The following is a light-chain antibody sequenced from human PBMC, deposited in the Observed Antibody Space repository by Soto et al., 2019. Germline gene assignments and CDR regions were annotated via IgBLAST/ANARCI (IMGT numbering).Light chain of an antibody. J-gene: IGLJ1*01. V-gene: IGLV2-14*01. CDR3: ALSTGVSTYV. CDR1: SSDVGGYKY. CDR2: EVS. Sequence: QSALTQPASVSGSPGQSITISCTGTSSDVGGYKYVSWYQQHPDKAPNIFIYEVSNRPSGVSNRFSGSKSGNTASLTISGLQAEDEADDYCALSTGVSTYVFGIGNKVSVL.